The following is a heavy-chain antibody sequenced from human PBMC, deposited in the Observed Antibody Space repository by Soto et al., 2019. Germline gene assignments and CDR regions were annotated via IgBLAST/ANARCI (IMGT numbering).Heavy chain of an antibody. D-gene: IGHD2-2*01. V-gene: IGHV3-21*01. Sequence: GGSLRLSCAASGFTFNTYIMNWVRQAPGKGLEWVSSISTSSSYIYYAASVRGRFTISRDNAKNSVYLQMNSLRAEDTAVYYCARNRPYCSSTRCYYFDYWGQGTLVTVSS. J-gene: IGHJ4*02. CDR1: GFTFNTYI. CDR2: ISTSSSYI. CDR3: ARNRPYCSSTRCYYFDY.